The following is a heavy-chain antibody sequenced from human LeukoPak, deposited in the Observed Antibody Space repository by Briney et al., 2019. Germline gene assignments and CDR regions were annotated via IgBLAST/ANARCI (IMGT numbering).Heavy chain of an antibody. J-gene: IGHJ6*03. CDR3: TRGSIAYYYMDV. D-gene: IGHD3-22*01. Sequence: SETLSLTCAVYGGSFSGYYWSWIRQPPGKGLEWIGEIKHSGSTNYNPSLKSRVTISVDTSKSQFSLKLSSVTAADTAVYYCTRGSIAYYYMDVWGKGTTVTISS. CDR1: GGSFSGYY. CDR2: IKHSGST. V-gene: IGHV4-34*01.